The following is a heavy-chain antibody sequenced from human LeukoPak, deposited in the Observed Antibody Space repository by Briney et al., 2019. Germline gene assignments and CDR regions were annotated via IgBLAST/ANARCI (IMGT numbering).Heavy chain of an antibody. J-gene: IGHJ4*02. CDR3: AKGMPVGMATILDY. V-gene: IGHV3-30*18. CDR1: GFTFDDYA. Sequence: GGSLRLSCAAAGFTFDDYARHWVRHAPGKGREWVAVISYDGSNKYYADSVKGRFTISRDNSKNTLYLQMNSLTAEDTAVYYCAKGMPVGMATILDYWGQGTLVTVSS. D-gene: IGHD5-24*01. CDR2: ISYDGSNK.